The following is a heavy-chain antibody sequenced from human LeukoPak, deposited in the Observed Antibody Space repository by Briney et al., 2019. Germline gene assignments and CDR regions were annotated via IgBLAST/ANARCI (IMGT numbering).Heavy chain of an antibody. Sequence: ASVKVSCKASGYTFTSYDINWVRQATGQGLEWMGWMNPNSGNTGYAQKFQGRVTITADESTSTAYMELSSLRSEDTAVYYCARVEGYSYGIDYWGQGTLVTVSS. CDR1: GYTFTSYD. J-gene: IGHJ4*02. CDR2: MNPNSGNT. D-gene: IGHD5-18*01. V-gene: IGHV1-8*01. CDR3: ARVEGYSYGIDY.